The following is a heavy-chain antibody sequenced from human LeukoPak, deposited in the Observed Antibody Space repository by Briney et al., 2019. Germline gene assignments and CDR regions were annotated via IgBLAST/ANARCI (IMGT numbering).Heavy chain of an antibody. J-gene: IGHJ4*02. D-gene: IGHD3-3*01. CDR1: GFTFDDYA. V-gene: IGHV3-23*01. Sequence: PGGSLRLSCAASGFTFDDYAMHWVRQAPGKGLEWVSAISGSGGSTYYADSVKGRFTISRDNSKNTLYLQMNSLRAEDTAVYYCAKDQDFWSGYHDYWGQGTLVTVSS. CDR3: AKDQDFWSGYHDY. CDR2: ISGSGGST.